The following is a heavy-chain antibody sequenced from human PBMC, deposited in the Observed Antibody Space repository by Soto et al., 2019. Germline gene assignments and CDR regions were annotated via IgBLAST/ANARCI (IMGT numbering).Heavy chain of an antibody. CDR2: IYSGGIT. CDR1: GFTVSSNY. V-gene: IGHV3-53*01. Sequence: PGGSLRLPCAASGFTVSSNYMSWVRQAPGKGLEWVSVIYSGGITFYADSVKGRFTISRDNSKNTLYLQMNNLRGEDTAVYYCVRDFGSSSEGGMDVWGQGTTVTVSS. J-gene: IGHJ6*02. CDR3: VRDFGSSSEGGMDV. D-gene: IGHD6-6*01.